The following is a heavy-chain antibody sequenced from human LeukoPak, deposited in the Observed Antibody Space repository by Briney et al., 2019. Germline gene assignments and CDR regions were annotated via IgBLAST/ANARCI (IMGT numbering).Heavy chain of an antibody. CDR1: GGSFSGYY. V-gene: IGHV4-34*01. J-gene: IGHJ4*02. Sequence: SETLSLTCAVYGGSFSGYYWSWIRQPPGKGLEWIGEINHSGSTNYNPSLKSRVTISVDTSKNQFSLKLSSVTAADTAVYYCARDRRLMVVAALFLDWGQGTLVTVSS. CDR2: INHSGST. D-gene: IGHD2-15*01. CDR3: ARDRRLMVVAALFLD.